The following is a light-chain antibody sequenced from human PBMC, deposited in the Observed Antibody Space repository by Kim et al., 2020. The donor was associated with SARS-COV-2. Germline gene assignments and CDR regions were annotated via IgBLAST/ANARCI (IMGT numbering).Light chain of an antibody. J-gene: IGLJ3*02. CDR2: YDS. CDR1: NIGSKS. CDR3: QVWDSSSDHWV. V-gene: IGLV3-21*04. Sequence: SYELTQPPSVSVAPGKTARITCGGNNIGSKSVQWYQQKPGQAPVLVIYYDSDRPSGIPERFSGSNSGNTATLTISRVEAGDEADYYCQVWDSSSDHWVFG.